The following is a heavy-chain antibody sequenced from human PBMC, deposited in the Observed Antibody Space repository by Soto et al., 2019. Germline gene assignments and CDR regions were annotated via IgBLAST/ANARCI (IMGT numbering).Heavy chain of an antibody. Sequence: ASVKVSCNASGYTFTSYGISWVRQAPGQGLEWMGWISAYNGNTNYAQKLQGRVTMTTDTSTSTAYMELRSLRSDDTAVYYCARDPTIFGVANWFDPWGQGTLVTVSS. CDR2: ISAYNGNT. J-gene: IGHJ5*02. CDR1: GYTFTSYG. CDR3: ARDPTIFGVANWFDP. D-gene: IGHD3-3*01. V-gene: IGHV1-18*04.